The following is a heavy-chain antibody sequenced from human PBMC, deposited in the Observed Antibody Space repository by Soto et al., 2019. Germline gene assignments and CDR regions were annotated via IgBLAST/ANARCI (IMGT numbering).Heavy chain of an antibody. Sequence: ASVKVSCKASGGTFSSYAISWVRQAPGQGLEWMGGIIPIFGTANYAQKFQGRVTITADESTSTAYMELSSLRSEDTAVYYCAKTSSGGRIRYYYYGMDVWGQGTTVTVSS. CDR1: GGTFSSYA. J-gene: IGHJ6*02. V-gene: IGHV1-69*13. D-gene: IGHD6-19*01. CDR2: IIPIFGTA. CDR3: AKTSSGGRIRYYYYGMDV.